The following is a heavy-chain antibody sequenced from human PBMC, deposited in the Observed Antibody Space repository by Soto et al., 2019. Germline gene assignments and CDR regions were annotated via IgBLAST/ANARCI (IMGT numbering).Heavy chain of an antibody. CDR3: ARDVSYYGSGRDAFDI. V-gene: IGHV4-59*01. D-gene: IGHD3-10*01. J-gene: IGHJ3*02. CDR2: IYYSGST. CDR1: GGSISSYY. Sequence: QVQLQESGPGLVKPSETLSLTCTVSGGSISSYYWSWIRQPPGKGLEWIGYIYYSGSTNYNPSLKSRVTIAVDTSKNQFSLKLSSVTAADTAVYYCARDVSYYGSGRDAFDIWGQGPMVTVSS.